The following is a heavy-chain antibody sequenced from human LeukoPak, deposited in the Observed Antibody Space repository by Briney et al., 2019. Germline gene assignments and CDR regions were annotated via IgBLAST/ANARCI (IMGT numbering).Heavy chain of an antibody. CDR1: GFTFDNYW. CDR3: ARVHDYGLTNWFDP. D-gene: IGHD4-17*01. Sequence: GGSLRLSCAASGFTFDNYWMPWVRQAPGKGLVWVSRINSGGSSTNYADSVKGRFTISRDNAKNSVYLQMNSLRAEDTAVYYCARVHDYGLTNWFDPWGQGTLVTVSS. V-gene: IGHV3-74*01. CDR2: INSGGSST. J-gene: IGHJ5*02.